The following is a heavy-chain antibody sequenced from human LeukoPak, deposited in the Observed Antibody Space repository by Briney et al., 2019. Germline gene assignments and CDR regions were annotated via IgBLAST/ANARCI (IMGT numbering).Heavy chain of an antibody. CDR3: ARDRRLDDAFDI. V-gene: IGHV4-59*12. CDR2: IYHSGST. CDR1: GGSISSYY. J-gene: IGHJ3*02. Sequence: SETLSLTCTVSGGSISSYYWSWIRQPPGKGLEWIGEIYHSGSTNYNPSLKSRVTISVDKSKNQFSLKLSSVTAADTAVYYCARDRRLDDAFDIWGQGTMVTVSS.